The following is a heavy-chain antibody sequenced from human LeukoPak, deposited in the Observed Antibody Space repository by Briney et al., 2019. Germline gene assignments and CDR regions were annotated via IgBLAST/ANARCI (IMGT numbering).Heavy chain of an antibody. V-gene: IGHV3-74*01. J-gene: IGHJ4*02. D-gene: IGHD4-17*01. CDR2: IHSDGSTT. CDR3: ARRGDYADY. Sequence: GGSLRLSCAAAGFTFRSYDMSWVRQAPGKGLVWVSRIHSDGSTTNYADSVKGRFTISRDNAKNTLYLQMNGLRAEDTAVYYCARRGDYADYWGQGTLVTVSS. CDR1: GFTFRSYD.